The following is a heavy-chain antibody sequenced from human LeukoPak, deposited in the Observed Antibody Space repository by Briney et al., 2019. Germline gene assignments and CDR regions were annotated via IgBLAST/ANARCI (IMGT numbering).Heavy chain of an antibody. CDR1: GRSLSSYY. V-gene: IGHV4-4*07. J-gene: IGHJ5*02. D-gene: IGHD6-19*01. CDR2: IYTRGST. Sequence: SSETLSLTCTVSGRSLSSYYWSWIREPAGKALEWIGRIYTRGSTNYNPSLKSRVTMSVDTSKNQFSLELSSVTAADTAVYYCARAGYSSGWYAFDPWGQGTLVTVSS. CDR3: ARAGYSSGWYAFDP.